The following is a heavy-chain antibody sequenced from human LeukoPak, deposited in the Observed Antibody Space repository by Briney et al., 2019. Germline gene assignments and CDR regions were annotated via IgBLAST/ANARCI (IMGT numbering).Heavy chain of an antibody. D-gene: IGHD1-26*01. V-gene: IGHV1-69*05. CDR2: IIPIFGTA. CDR1: GGTFSSYA. CDR3: ARSSGCYYRGIDY. Sequence: SVKVSCKASGGTFSSYAISWVRQAPGQGLEWMGGIIPIFGTANYAQKFQGRVTITTDESTSTAYMELSSLRSEDTAVYYCARSSGCYYRGIDYWGQGTLVTVSS. J-gene: IGHJ4*02.